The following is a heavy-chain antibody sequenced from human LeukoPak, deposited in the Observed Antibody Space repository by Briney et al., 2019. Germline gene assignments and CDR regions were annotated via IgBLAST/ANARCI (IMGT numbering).Heavy chain of an antibody. CDR3: ARVVKVGYVWGSYPPKYFDY. V-gene: IGHV4-34*01. D-gene: IGHD3-16*02. CDR1: GGSFSGYY. Sequence: SETLSLTCAAYGGSFSGYYWSWIRQPPGKGLEWIGETNHSGSTNYNPSLKSRVTISVDTSKNQFSLKLSSATAADTAVYYCARVVKVGYVWGSYPPKYFDYWGQGTLVTVSS. J-gene: IGHJ4*02. CDR2: TNHSGST.